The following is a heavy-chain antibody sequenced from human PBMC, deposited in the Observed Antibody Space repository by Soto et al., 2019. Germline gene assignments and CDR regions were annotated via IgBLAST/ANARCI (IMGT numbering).Heavy chain of an antibody. D-gene: IGHD6-25*01. CDR1: GGSIDTYY. Sequence: QVQLQESGPGLVKPSETLSLTCTVSGGSIDTYYWSWIRQPPGKGLEYIGYISHTGTTDSNPSLTSRVTLSIGTCKNQFSLSLSSVTASDTASYYCARLIRGAAAAFGSWGQGSRVTVSS. J-gene: IGHJ4*02. CDR2: ISHTGTT. V-gene: IGHV4-59*08. CDR3: ARLIRGAAAAFGS.